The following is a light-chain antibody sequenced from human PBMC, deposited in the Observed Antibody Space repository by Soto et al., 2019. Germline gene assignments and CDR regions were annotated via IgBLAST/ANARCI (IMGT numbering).Light chain of an antibody. CDR2: GNS. CDR3: QSYDISLSGSVV. CDR1: SSNIGAGYD. J-gene: IGLJ2*01. V-gene: IGLV1-40*01. Sequence: QSVLTQPPSVSGAPGQRVTISCTGSSSNIGAGYDVHWYQQLPGTAPKLLIYGNSNRPSGVPDRFSGSKSGTSAYLAITGLQAEDEADYYCQSYDISLSGSVVFGGGTKLTVL.